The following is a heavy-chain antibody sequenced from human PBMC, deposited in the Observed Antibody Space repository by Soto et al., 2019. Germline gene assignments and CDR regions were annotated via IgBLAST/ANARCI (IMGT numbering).Heavy chain of an antibody. CDR1: GGSISSGDYY. Sequence: PSETLSLTCTVSGGSISSGDYYWSWIRQPPGKGLEWIGYIYYSGSTYYNPSLKSRVTISVDTSKNQFSLKLSSVTAAATAVYYCARDGVLGVTLSGFLEWWRVPGYGMDVWGQGTTVTVSS. CDR2: IYYSGST. V-gene: IGHV4-30-4*01. J-gene: IGHJ6*02. CDR3: ARDGVLGVTLSGFLEWWRVPGYGMDV. D-gene: IGHD3-3*01.